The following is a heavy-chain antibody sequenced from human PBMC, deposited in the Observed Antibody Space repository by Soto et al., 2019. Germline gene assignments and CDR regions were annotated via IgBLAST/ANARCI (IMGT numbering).Heavy chain of an antibody. CDR3: ARHRAVAGMPDYYYDMDV. J-gene: IGHJ6*02. Sequence: LGESLKISCKGSGYSFTSYWIAWVRQMPGKGLEWMGIVHPGNSGTKYSPSFQGQVTISADKSISTAYLQWSSLKASDTAMYFCARHRAVAGMPDYYYDMDVWGQGTTVTVSS. CDR1: GYSFTSYW. D-gene: IGHD6-19*01. CDR2: VHPGNSGT. V-gene: IGHV5-51*01.